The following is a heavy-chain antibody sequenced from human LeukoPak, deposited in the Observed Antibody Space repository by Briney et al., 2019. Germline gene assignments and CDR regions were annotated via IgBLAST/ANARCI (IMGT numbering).Heavy chain of an antibody. Sequence: PGGSLRLSCAASGFTFSSYGMHWVRQAPGKGLEWVAVISYDGSNKYYADSVKGRFTISRDDSKNTLFLQMNTLRAEDTAVYYCARDQKLGRLDYRGQGTLVTVSS. CDR3: ARDQKLGRLDY. CDR2: ISYDGSNK. D-gene: IGHD7-27*01. J-gene: IGHJ4*01. CDR1: GFTFSSYG. V-gene: IGHV3-30*03.